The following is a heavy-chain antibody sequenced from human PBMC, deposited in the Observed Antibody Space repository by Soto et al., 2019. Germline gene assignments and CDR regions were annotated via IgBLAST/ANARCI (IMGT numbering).Heavy chain of an antibody. J-gene: IGHJ4*02. CDR1: GYTFTSYA. D-gene: IGHD6-13*01. CDR3: ARGTRWPNYFDY. Sequence: ASVKVSCKASGYTFTSYAMHWVRQAPGQRLEWMGWINAGNGNTKYSQKFQGRVTITRDTSASTAYVELSSLRSEDTAVYYCARGTRWPNYFDYWGQGTLVTVSS. CDR2: INAGNGNT. V-gene: IGHV1-3*01.